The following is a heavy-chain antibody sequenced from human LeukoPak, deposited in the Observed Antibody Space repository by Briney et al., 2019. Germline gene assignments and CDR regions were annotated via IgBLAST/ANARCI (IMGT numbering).Heavy chain of an antibody. CDR1: GFTLSSYE. CDR3: ARRFDS. V-gene: IGHV3-48*03. Sequence: GGSLRLSCAASGFTLSSYEMNWVRQAPGKGLEWISYISSSGTTIYYADSVKGRFTISRDNAKNSLYLQVNSLRTEDTAVYYCARRFDSWGQGTLVTVSS. CDR2: ISSSGTTI. J-gene: IGHJ4*02.